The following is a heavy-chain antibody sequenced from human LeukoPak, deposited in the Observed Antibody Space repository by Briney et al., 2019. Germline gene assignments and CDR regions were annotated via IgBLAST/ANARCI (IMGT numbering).Heavy chain of an antibody. D-gene: IGHD4-23*01. Sequence: GGSLRLSCAASGFTFSNYAMSWVRQAPGKGLEWVSAISGGGGSTYYADSVKGRFTISRDNSKNMLYLQMNSLRAEDTAVYYCAKAPTVITAHFDSWGQGTLVTVSS. CDR2: ISGGGGST. V-gene: IGHV3-23*01. CDR1: GFTFSNYA. CDR3: AKAPTVITAHFDS. J-gene: IGHJ4*02.